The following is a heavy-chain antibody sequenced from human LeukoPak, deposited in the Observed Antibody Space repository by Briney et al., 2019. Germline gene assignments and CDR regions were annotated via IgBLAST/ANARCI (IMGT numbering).Heavy chain of an antibody. J-gene: IGHJ5*02. CDR1: GFTFSSYA. CDR2: ISGSGGST. Sequence: GGSLRLSCAASGFTFSSYAMSWVRQAPGKGLEWVSSISGSGGSTDYADSVKGRFTISRDNSKNTLFLQMNSLRAEDTAVYYCAKALGGSGSYRNWFDPWGQGTLVTVSS. V-gene: IGHV3-23*01. D-gene: IGHD1-26*01. CDR3: AKALGGSGSYRNWFDP.